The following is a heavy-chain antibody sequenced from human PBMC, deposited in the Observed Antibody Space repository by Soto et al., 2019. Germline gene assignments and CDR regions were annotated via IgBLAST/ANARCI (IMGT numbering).Heavy chain of an antibody. J-gene: IGHJ4*02. Sequence: PGQGLEWMGGIIPIFGTANYAQKFQGRVTITADESTSTAYMELSSLRSEDTAVYYCARSYDWGGVRGWGQGTLVTVSS. D-gene: IGHD7-27*01. V-gene: IGHV1-69*01. CDR2: IIPIFGTA. CDR3: ARSYDWGGVRG.